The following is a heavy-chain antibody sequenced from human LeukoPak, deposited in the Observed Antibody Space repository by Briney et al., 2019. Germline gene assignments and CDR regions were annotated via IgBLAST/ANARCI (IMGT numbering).Heavy chain of an antibody. J-gene: IGHJ4*02. CDR1: GYSISSGYY. D-gene: IGHD4-11*01. CDR3: ARLHDYSNYVNHGVSAGDY. CDR2: IYHSGST. V-gene: IGHV4-38-2*01. Sequence: SETLSLTCAVSGYSISSGYYWGWIRQPPGKGLEWIGSIYHSGSTYYNPSLKSRVTISVDTSKNQFSLKLSSVTAADTAVYYCARLHDYSNYVNHGVSAGDYWGQGTLVTVSS.